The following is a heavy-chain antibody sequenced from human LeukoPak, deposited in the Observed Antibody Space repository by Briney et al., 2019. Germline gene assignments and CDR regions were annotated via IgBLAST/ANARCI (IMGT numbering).Heavy chain of an antibody. D-gene: IGHD1-26*01. Sequence: SETLSLTCAVYGGSFSGYYWSWIRQPPGKGLEWIGEINHSGSTNYNPSLKSRVTISVDTSKNQFSLKLSSVTAADTAVYYCARACGSYYGVGYYWGQGTLVTVSS. CDR3: ARACGSYYGVGYY. CDR2: INHSGST. V-gene: IGHV4-34*01. J-gene: IGHJ4*02. CDR1: GGSFSGYY.